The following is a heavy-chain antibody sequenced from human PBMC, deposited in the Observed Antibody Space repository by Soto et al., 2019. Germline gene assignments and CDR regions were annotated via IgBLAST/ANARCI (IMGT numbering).Heavy chain of an antibody. V-gene: IGHV4-59*01. CDR1: GGSISSYY. D-gene: IGHD3-3*01. J-gene: IGHJ6*04. Sequence: QVQLQESGPGLVKPSETLSLTCTVSGGSISSYYWSWIRQPPGKGLEWIGYIYYSGSTNYNPSLKSRVTISVDTSKNQFSLKLSSVTAADTAVYYCARGSRFVDVWGKGTTVTVSS. CDR2: IYYSGST. CDR3: ARGSRFVDV.